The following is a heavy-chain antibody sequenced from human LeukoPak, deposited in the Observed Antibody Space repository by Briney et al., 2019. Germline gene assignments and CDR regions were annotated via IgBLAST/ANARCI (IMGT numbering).Heavy chain of an antibody. Sequence: GGSLRLSCAASGFTFGSYTMNWVRQAPGKGLEWVSGISGSGGGTYYADSVKGRFTISRDHSKNTVYLQLNSLRPEDTAVYYCAKRLDYFDSWGQGTLVTVSS. J-gene: IGHJ4*02. CDR2: ISGSGGGT. CDR3: AKRLDYFDS. CDR1: GFTFGSYT. V-gene: IGHV3-23*01.